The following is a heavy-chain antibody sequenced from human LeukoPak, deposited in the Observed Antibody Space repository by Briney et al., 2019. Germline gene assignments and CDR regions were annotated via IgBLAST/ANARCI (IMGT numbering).Heavy chain of an antibody. CDR1: GDSISSGDYC. Sequence: SETLSLTCTVSGDSISSGDYCWSWIRQPAGKGLEWIGRISGSGSTNYNPSLKSRVTISVDTSKNQFSLKLSSVTAADTAVYFCARGPYSYDSSGAFDIWGQGTMVTVSS. D-gene: IGHD3-22*01. CDR2: ISGSGST. J-gene: IGHJ3*02. V-gene: IGHV4-61*02. CDR3: ARGPYSYDSSGAFDI.